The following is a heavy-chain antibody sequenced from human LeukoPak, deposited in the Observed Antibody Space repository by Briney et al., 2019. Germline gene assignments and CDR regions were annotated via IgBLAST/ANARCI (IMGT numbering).Heavy chain of an antibody. CDR2: INPNSGGT. Sequence: GASVKVSCKASGYTFTGYHMHWVRQAPGQGLEWMGWINPNSGGTNYAQKFQGRVTMTRDTSISTAYMELSRLRSDDTAVYYCARGVEQWLYPPPDWFDPWGQGTLVTVSS. D-gene: IGHD6-19*01. J-gene: IGHJ5*02. CDR1: GYTFTGYH. CDR3: ARGVEQWLYPPPDWFDP. V-gene: IGHV1-2*02.